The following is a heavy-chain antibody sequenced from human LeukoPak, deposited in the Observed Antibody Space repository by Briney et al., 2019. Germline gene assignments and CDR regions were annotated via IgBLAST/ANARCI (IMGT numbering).Heavy chain of an antibody. J-gene: IGHJ5*02. Sequence: SETLSLTCAVSGGSISSGGYSWSWIRQPPGKGLEWIGYIYHSGSTYYNPSLKSRVTISVDRPKNQFSLKLSSVTAADTAVYYCARAIFGVVSRYNWFDPWGQGTLVTVSS. CDR2: IYHSGST. V-gene: IGHV4-30-2*01. CDR3: ARAIFGVVSRYNWFDP. CDR1: GGSISSGGYS. D-gene: IGHD3-3*01.